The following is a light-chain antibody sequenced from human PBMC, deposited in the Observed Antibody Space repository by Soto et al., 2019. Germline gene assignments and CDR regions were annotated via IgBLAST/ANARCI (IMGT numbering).Light chain of an antibody. CDR3: QQYYNTPLT. CDR1: QSVLYSSNNKNY. CDR2: WAS. J-gene: IGKJ4*01. V-gene: IGKV4-1*01. Sequence: DIVMTQSPDSLAVSLGERATIDCKSSQSVLYSSNNKNYLAWYQQKAGQPPKLLIYWASTRESGVPDRFSGSGSGTDFTLTISSLQAEDVAVYYCQQYYNTPLTFGGGTKVDIK.